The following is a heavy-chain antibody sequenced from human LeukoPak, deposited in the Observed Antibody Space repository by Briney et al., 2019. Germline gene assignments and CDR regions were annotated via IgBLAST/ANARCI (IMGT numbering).Heavy chain of an antibody. J-gene: IGHJ6*03. D-gene: IGHD3-22*01. V-gene: IGHV3-74*01. CDR3: ARGDYYDSSGYNYYYYYMDV. CDR1: GFTFSRYW. CDR2: IISDGSST. Sequence: GGSLRLPCAASGFTFSRYWMHWVRQAPGKGLVWVSRIISDGSSTSYADSVKGRFTISRDNAKNTLYLQMNSLRAEDTAVYYCARGDYYDSSGYNYYYYYMDVWGKGTTVTVSS.